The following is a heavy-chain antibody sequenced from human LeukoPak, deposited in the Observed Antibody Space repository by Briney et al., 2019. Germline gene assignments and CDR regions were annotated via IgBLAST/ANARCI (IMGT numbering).Heavy chain of an antibody. CDR1: GYTFTAYY. CDR2: INPNSGGT. Sequence: ASVKVSCKASGYTFTAYYIHWVRQAPGLGLEWMGWINPNSGGTNYAQKFQGRVTMTRDTSISTAYMELSRLRSDDTAVYYCARERYYSDSSGYLFYWGQGTLVTVSS. D-gene: IGHD3-22*01. V-gene: IGHV1-2*02. J-gene: IGHJ4*02. CDR3: ARERYYSDSSGYLFY.